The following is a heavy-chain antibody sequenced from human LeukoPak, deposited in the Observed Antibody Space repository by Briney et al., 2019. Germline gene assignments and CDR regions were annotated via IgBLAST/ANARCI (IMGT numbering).Heavy chain of an antibody. CDR1: GGSISSSNYY. J-gene: IGHJ4*02. D-gene: IGHD2-15*01. V-gene: IGHV4-39*07. CDR3: ARGSYCSGGSCYQVDY. CDR2: IYYSGST. Sequence: SETLSLTCTVSGGSISSSNYYWGWIRQPPGKGLEWIGSIYYSGSTNYNPSLKSRVTISVDTSKNQFSLKLSSVTAADTAVYYCARGSYCSGGSCYQVDYWGQGTLVTVSS.